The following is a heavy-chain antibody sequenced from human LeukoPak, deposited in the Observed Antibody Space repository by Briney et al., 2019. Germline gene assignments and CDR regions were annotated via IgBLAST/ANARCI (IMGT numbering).Heavy chain of an antibody. Sequence: SETLSLTCTVSGGSISSYYWSWIRQPAGKGLEWIGRIYTSGSTNYNPSLKSRVTMSVDTSKSQSSLKLSSVTAADTAVYYCASARTTAFMDVWGKGTTVTVSS. CDR1: GGSISSYY. D-gene: IGHD2-2*01. CDR3: ASARTTAFMDV. CDR2: IYTSGST. J-gene: IGHJ6*04. V-gene: IGHV4-4*07.